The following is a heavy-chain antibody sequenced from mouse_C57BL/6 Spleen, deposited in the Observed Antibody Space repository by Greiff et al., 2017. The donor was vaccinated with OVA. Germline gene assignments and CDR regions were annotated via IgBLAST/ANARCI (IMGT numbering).Heavy chain of an antibody. D-gene: IGHD4-1*01. J-gene: IGHJ3*01. CDR3: ARWELTGTPFFAY. Sequence: QVHVKQPGAELVKPGASVKLSCKASGYTFTSYWMHWVKQRPGQGLEWIGMIHPNSGSTNYNEKFKSKATLTVDKSSSTAYMQLSSLTSEDSAVYYCARWELTGTPFFAYWGQGTLVTVSA. CDR2: IHPNSGST. CDR1: GYTFTSYW. V-gene: IGHV1-64*01.